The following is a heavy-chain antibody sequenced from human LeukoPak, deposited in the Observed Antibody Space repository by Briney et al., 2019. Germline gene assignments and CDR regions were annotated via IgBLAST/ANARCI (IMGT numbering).Heavy chain of an antibody. CDR3: ARLLVPAAYFDY. CDR2: IYYSGST. V-gene: IGHV4-39*01. D-gene: IGHD2-2*01. Sequence: PSETLSLTCTVSGGSISSSSYYWGWIRQPPGKGLEWIGSIYYSGSTCYNPSLKSRVTISVDTSKNQFSLELSSVTAADTAVYYCARLLVPAAYFDYWGQGTLVTVSS. J-gene: IGHJ4*02. CDR1: GGSISSSSYY.